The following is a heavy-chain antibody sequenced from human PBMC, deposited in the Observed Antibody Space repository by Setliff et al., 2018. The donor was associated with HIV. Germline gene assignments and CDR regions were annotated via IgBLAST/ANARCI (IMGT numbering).Heavy chain of an antibody. CDR2: IYYSGST. D-gene: IGHD2-15*01. V-gene: IGHV4-39*01. CDR1: GGSISSSSYY. CDR3: ARSVPRYCSGGSCYPPLFDY. J-gene: IGHJ4*02. Sequence: SETLSLTCTVSGGSISSSSYYWGWIRQPPGKGLEWIGSIYYSGSTYYNPSLKSRVTISVDTPKNQFSLKLSSVTAADTAVYYCARSVPRYCSGGSCYPPLFDYWGQGTLVTVSS.